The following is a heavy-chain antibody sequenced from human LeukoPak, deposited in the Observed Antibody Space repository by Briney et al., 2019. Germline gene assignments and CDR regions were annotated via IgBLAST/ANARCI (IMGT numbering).Heavy chain of an antibody. CDR3: STTVTTLFSY. CDR2: ISYDGSNK. J-gene: IGHJ4*02. Sequence: GSLRLSCAASGFTFSSYGMHWVRQAPGKGLEWVAVISYDGSNKYYADSVKGRFTISRDNSKNTLYLQMNSLRAEDTAVYYRSTTVTTLFSYWGQGTLVTVSS. V-gene: IGHV3-30*03. CDR1: GFTFSSYG. D-gene: IGHD4-17*01.